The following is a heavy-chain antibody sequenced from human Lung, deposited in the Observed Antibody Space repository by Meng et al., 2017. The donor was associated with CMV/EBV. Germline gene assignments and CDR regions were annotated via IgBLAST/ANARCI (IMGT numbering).Heavy chain of an antibody. V-gene: IGHV4-38-2*02. J-gene: IGHJ4*02. D-gene: IGHD3-22*01. CDR3: ARTNYDINGYYFYYYFDY. CDR1: GYSISSGYY. CDR2: IYHSGST. Sequence: SXTXSLXXTVSGYSISSGYYWGWIRQPPGKGLEWIGSIYHSGSTYYNPSLKSRVTISVDTSKNQFSLKLSSVTAADTAVYYCARTNYDINGYYFYYYFDYWXQGALVTVSS.